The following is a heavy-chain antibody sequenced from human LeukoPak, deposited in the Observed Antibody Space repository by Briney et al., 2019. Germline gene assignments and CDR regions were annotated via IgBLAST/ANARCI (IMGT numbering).Heavy chain of an antibody. CDR1: GYTFTGYY. D-gene: IGHD3-22*01. V-gene: IGHV1-2*02. CDR2: INPNNGGT. J-gene: IGHJ5*02. Sequence: ASVKVSCKASGYTFTGYYMHWVRQAPGQGLEWMGWINPNNGGTNYAQRFQGRVTMTRDTSISTAYMELSRLTSDDTAVYYCARDTYYYDSRGYHNWFDPWGQGTQVTVSS. CDR3: ARDTYYYDSRGYHNWFDP.